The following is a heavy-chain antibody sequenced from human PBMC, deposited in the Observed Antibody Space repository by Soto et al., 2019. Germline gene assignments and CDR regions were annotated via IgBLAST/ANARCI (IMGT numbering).Heavy chain of an antibody. CDR1: GFTLDLYC. Sequence: PGRSLRRSYAVSGFTLDLYCMIWVCPAPGKSLEWVVTIKCDASEIKYVVSVKGRFTMSRDNAKNSLYLQMDSLRFDDSAAYYCARVSGYGPGNSVNPYFDCWAHGFQVTVSS. CDR3: ARVSGYGPGNSVNPYFDC. J-gene: IGHJ4*01. CDR2: IKCDASEI. V-gene: IGHV3-7*01. D-gene: IGHD3-10*01.